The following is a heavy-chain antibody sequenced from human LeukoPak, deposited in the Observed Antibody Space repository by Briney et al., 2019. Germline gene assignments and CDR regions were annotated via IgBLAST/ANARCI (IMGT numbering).Heavy chain of an antibody. V-gene: IGHV3-11*01. Sequence: GGSLRLSCAASGFTFSDYYMSWIRQAPGKGLEWVSYISSSGSTIYYADSVKGRFTISRDNAKNSLYLQMNSLRAEDTAVYYCARESLLGRYYGSGALGYYGMDVWGQGTLVTVSS. CDR3: ARESLLGRYYGSGALGYYGMDV. J-gene: IGHJ6*02. D-gene: IGHD3-10*01. CDR2: ISSSGSTI. CDR1: GFTFSDYY.